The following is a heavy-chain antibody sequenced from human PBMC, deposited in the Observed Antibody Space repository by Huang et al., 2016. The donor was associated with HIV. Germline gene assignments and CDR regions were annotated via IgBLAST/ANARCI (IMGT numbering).Heavy chain of an antibody. V-gene: IGHV1-18*01. D-gene: IGHD5-18*01. CDR1: GYTFSSFG. CDR2: ISVSNGNT. Sequence: QVQLVQSGAEVKKPGASVKVSCKASGYTFSSFGSSWVRKAPGQGLEWVGWISVSNGNTKFAQKFPCRLTMTTDTSTGTAYMELRSLRSDDTAVYYCARGGGIQLWLLGYYYMDVWGNGTTVTVSS. CDR3: ARGGGIQLWLLGYYYMDV. J-gene: IGHJ6*03.